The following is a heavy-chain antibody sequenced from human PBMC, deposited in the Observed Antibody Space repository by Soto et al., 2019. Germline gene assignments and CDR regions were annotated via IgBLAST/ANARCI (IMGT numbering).Heavy chain of an antibody. CDR2: IYWDDDK. CDR3: IQSRCGGDCLQSYASYYYYGMDV. CDR1: GFSLSTSGVG. D-gene: IGHD2-21*02. J-gene: IGHJ6*02. V-gene: IGHV2-5*02. Sequence: SGPTLVNPTQTLTLTCTFSGFSLSTSGVGVGWIRQPPGKALEWLALIYWDDDKRYSPSLRSRLTITKDTSKNQVVLTMTNMDLVDTATYYCIQSRCGGDCLQSYASYYYYGMDVWGQGTTVTVSS.